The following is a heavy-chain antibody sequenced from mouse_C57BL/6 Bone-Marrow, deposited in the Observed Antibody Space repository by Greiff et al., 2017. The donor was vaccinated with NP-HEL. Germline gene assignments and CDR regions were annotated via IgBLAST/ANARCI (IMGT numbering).Heavy chain of an antibody. CDR3: ARALDSSGYLQAMDY. D-gene: IGHD3-2*02. CDR1: GYSITSGYY. V-gene: IGHV3-6*01. J-gene: IGHJ4*01. Sequence: EVQRVESGPGLVKPSQSLSLTCSVTGYSITSGYYWNWIRQFPGNKLEWMGYISYDGSNNYNPSLKNRISITRDTSKNQFFLKLNSVTTEDTATYYCARALDSSGYLQAMDYWGQGTSVTVSS. CDR2: ISYDGSN.